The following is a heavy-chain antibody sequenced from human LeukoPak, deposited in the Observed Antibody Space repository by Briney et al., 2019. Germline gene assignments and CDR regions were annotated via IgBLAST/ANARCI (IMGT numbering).Heavy chain of an antibody. J-gene: IGHJ4*02. CDR1: GGSISSSSYY. V-gene: IGHV4-39*07. CDR2: IYYSGST. CDR3: ARVGMEYSSSWYDY. Sequence: KTSETLSLTCTVSGGSISSSSYYWGWIRQPPGKGLEWIGSIYYSGSTYYNPSLKSRVTISVDTSKNQFSLKLSSVTAADTAVYYCARVGMEYSSSWYDYWGQGTLVTVSS. D-gene: IGHD6-13*01.